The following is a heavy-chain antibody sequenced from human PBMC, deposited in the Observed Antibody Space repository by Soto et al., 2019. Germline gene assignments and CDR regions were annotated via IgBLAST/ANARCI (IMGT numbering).Heavy chain of an antibody. CDR3: AKMTTVTSTIGL. V-gene: IGHV3-30*18. CDR1: GFTFSSYG. CDR2: ISYDGSNK. Sequence: QVQLVESGGGVVQPGRSLRLSCAASGFTFSSYGMHWVRQAPGKGLEWVAVISYDGSNKYYADSVKGRFTISRDNSKNTLYLHMNSLRAEDTAVYYCAKMTTVTSTIGLWGQGTLVTVSS. D-gene: IGHD4-17*01. J-gene: IGHJ4*02.